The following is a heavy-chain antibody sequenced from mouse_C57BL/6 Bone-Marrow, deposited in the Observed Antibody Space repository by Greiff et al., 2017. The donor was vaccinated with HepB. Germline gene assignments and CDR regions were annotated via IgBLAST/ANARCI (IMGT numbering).Heavy chain of an antibody. CDR3: TTSLLRLTGSYYFDY. D-gene: IGHD1-2*01. CDR1: GFNIKDDY. Sequence: EVKVVESGAELVRPGASVKLSCTASGFNIKDDYMHWVKQRPEQGLEWIGWIDPENGDTEYASKFQGKATITADTSSNTAYLQLSSLTSEDTAVYYCTTSLLRLTGSYYFDYWGQGTTLTVSS. J-gene: IGHJ2*01. V-gene: IGHV14-4*01. CDR2: IDPENGDT.